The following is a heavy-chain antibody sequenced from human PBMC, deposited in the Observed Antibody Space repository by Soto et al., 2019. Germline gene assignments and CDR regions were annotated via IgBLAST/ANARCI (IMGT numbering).Heavy chain of an antibody. D-gene: IGHD2-2*01. Sequence: GGSLTLSCAASGYTFNSGSLNWVRKAQGKGREWVGHIKSKTDGGTTDYAAPVKGRFTISRDDSKNTLYLQMTSLKTEDTAVYYCTPGNVVGSDVWGQGTLVTVSS. V-gene: IGHV3-15*07. CDR2: IKSKTDGGTT. CDR1: GYTFNSGS. CDR3: TPGNVVGSDV. J-gene: IGHJ4*03.